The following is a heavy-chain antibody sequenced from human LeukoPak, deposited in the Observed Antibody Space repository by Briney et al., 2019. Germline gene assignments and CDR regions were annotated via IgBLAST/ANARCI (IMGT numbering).Heavy chain of an antibody. CDR1: GGSISSGGYY. J-gene: IGHJ4*02. CDR3: ARVKGAYCGGDCYRHVDY. D-gene: IGHD2-21*01. Sequence: SQTLSLTCTVSGGSISSGGYYWCWIRQPPGKGLEWIGYIYHSGSTYYNPFLKSRVTISVDRSKNQFSLKLSSVTAADTAVYYCARVKGAYCGGDCYRHVDYWGQGTLVTVSS. V-gene: IGHV4-30-2*01. CDR2: IYHSGST.